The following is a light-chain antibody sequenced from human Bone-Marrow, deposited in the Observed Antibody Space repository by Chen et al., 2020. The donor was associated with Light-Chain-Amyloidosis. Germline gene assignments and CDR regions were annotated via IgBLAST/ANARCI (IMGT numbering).Light chain of an antibody. CDR2: GNN. V-gene: IGLV1-40*01. CDR3: QSYDNRLSLDVV. Sequence: QSVLTQPPSVSGAPGQMVTIPCTGSSYNIGAGYDVHWYQQLPGTAPKLLVYGNNIRPTGVPERFAGSKSGNSASLAISGLQAEDEADYYCQSYDNRLSLDVVFGGGTKLTVL. CDR1: SYNIGAGYD. J-gene: IGLJ2*01.